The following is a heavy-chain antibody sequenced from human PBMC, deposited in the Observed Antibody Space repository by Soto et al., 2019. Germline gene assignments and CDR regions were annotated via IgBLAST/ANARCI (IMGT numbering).Heavy chain of an antibody. CDR3: ARTLPNRQLFDS. J-gene: IGHJ4*02. CDR1: GGFI. Sequence: SETLSLTCTVSGGFIWGWIRQSPDKGLEWIGYIYNSGRYNYNPSLESRLAISIDTSKNQFSLRLASVTAADTAVYYCARTLPNRQLFDSWSQGTLVTVSS. CDR2: IYNSGRY. V-gene: IGHV4-59*01. D-gene: IGHD1-1*01.